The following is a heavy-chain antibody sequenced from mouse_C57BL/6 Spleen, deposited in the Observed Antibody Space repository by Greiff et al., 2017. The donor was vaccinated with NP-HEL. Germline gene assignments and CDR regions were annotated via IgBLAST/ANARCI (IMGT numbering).Heavy chain of an antibody. V-gene: IGHV1-80*01. D-gene: IGHD3-3*01. J-gene: IGHJ3*01. CDR3: GRGPARAPAWFAY. Sequence: VQLQQSGAELVKPGASVKISCKASGYAFSSYWMNWVKQRPGKGLEWIGQIYPGDGDTNYNGKFKGKATLTADKSSSTAYMQHSSLTYEDSAVYCCGRGPARAPAWFAYWGQGTLVTVSA. CDR2: IYPGDGDT. CDR1: GYAFSSYW.